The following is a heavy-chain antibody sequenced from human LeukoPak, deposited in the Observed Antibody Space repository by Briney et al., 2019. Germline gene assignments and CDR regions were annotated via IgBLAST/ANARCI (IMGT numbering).Heavy chain of an antibody. CDR3: ARDRVYSSGWYSAFDI. V-gene: IGHV3-48*03. J-gene: IGHJ3*02. D-gene: IGHD6-19*01. Sequence: GGSLRLSCASSGFAFSSYEMNWVRQAPGKGLEWVSYISSSGSIIYYADSVKGRFTISRDNSKNTLYLQMNSLRAEDTAVYYCARDRVYSSGWYSAFDIWGQGTMVTVSS. CDR2: ISSSGSII. CDR1: GFAFSSYE.